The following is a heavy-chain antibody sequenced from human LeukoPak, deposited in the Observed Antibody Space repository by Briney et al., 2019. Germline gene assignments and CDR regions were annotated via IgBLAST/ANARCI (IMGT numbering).Heavy chain of an antibody. D-gene: IGHD2-2*01. CDR3: ARVWVYHVNYYYYYMDV. V-gene: IGHV4-38-2*02. Sequence: SETLSLTCTVSGYSISSGYYWGWIRQPPGKGLEWVGSIYHSGSTYYNPSLKSRVTISVDTSKNQFSLKLSSVTAADTAVYYCARVWVYHVNYYYYYMDVWGKGTTVTVSS. CDR2: IYHSGST. J-gene: IGHJ6*03. CDR1: GYSISSGYY.